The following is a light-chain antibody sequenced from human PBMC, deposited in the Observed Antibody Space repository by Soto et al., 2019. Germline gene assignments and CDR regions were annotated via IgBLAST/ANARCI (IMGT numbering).Light chain of an antibody. CDR1: QSVSSN. Sequence: EIVMTQSPATLSVSPGERATLSCRASQSVSSNLAWYQQKPGQAPRLLIYGASTRATGIPARFSGSGSGTEFTLTISSLQSEDFATYYCQQYNSYIYTFGQGTKLEIK. V-gene: IGKV3-15*01. CDR2: GAS. J-gene: IGKJ2*01. CDR3: QQYNSYIYT.